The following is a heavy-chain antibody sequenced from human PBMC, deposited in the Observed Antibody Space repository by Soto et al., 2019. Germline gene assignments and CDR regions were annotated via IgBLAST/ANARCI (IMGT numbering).Heavy chain of an antibody. J-gene: IGHJ4*02. CDR2: ISGSGGST. CDR1: GFTFSSYA. Sequence: EVQLLESGGGLVQPGGSLRLSCAASGFTFSSYAMSWVRQAPGKGLEWVSAISGSGGSTYYADSVKGRFTISRDNSKNTLYLQMNSLRAEDTAVYYCAKDEGYCSGGSWFFDYWGQGTLVTVSS. V-gene: IGHV3-23*01. D-gene: IGHD2-15*01. CDR3: AKDEGYCSGGSWFFDY.